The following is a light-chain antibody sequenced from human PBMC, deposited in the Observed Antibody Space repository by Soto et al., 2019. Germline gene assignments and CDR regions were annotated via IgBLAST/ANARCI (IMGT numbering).Light chain of an antibody. CDR2: EVS. J-gene: IGLJ1*01. Sequence: QSALTQPPSASGSPGQSVTISCTGTSSDVGGYNYVSWYQQHPGKAPKLMIYEVSKRPSGVPDRFSGSKSGNTASLTVSGLQAEDEADYYCSSYAGSNNSVFGTGTKVTAL. V-gene: IGLV2-8*01. CDR3: SSYAGSNNSV. CDR1: SSDVGGYNY.